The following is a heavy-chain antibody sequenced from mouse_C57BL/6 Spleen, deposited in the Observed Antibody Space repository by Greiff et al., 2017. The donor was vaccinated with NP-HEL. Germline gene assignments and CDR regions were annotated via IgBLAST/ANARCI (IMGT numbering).Heavy chain of an antibody. CDR3: ARGTYGSPWFAY. Sequence: EVQLQQSGPELVKPGASVKISCKASGYTFTDYYMNWVKQSHGKSLEWIGDINPNNGGTSYNQKFKGKATLTVDKSSSTAYMELRSLTSEDSAVYYCARGTYGSPWFAYWGQGTLVTVSA. J-gene: IGHJ3*01. D-gene: IGHD1-1*01. CDR1: GYTFTDYY. CDR2: INPNNGGT. V-gene: IGHV1-26*01.